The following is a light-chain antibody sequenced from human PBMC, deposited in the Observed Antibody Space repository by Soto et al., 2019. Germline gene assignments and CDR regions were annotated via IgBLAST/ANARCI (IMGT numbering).Light chain of an antibody. Sequence: QSALTQPASGSGSPGQSITISCTGTSSDVGGYNYVSWYQQHPAKVPKLMIYHVSNRPSGVSDRFSGSKSGNTASLTISGLQAEDEGDYYCYSYTTSSTYVFGTGTKVTVL. CDR3: YSYTTSSTYV. V-gene: IGLV2-14*01. J-gene: IGLJ1*01. CDR2: HVS. CDR1: SSDVGGYNY.